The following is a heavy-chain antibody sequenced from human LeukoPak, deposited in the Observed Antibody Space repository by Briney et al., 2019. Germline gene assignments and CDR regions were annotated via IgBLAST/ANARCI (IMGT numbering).Heavy chain of an antibody. CDR1: GSTFSSYA. D-gene: IGHD3-22*01. CDR2: ISGSGGST. J-gene: IGHJ4*02. V-gene: IGHV3-23*01. Sequence: GGSLRLSCAASGSTFSSYAMSWVRQAPGKGLEWVSAISGSGGSTYYADSVKGRFTISRDNSKNTLYLQMNSLRAEGTAVYYCAKGGYYYDSSGYYLYYFDYWGQGTLVTVSS. CDR3: AKGGYYYDSSGYYLYYFDY.